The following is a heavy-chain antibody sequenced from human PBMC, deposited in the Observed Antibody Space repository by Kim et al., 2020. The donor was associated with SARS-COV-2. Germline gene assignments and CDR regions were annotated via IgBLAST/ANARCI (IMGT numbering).Heavy chain of an antibody. CDR1: GFAINNYA. D-gene: IGHD2-21*01. V-gene: IGHV3-23*01. J-gene: IGHJ4*02. CDR2: VSGTLT. CDR3: AKAIGDNNYFDS. Sequence: GGSLRLSCVASGFAINNYAMGWVRQAPGKGQEWVAVSGTLTEYADSVKGRLTISRDNSRNTVYLQMNSLRVDDTAIYFCAKAIGDNNYFDSWGQGTLVTVSS.